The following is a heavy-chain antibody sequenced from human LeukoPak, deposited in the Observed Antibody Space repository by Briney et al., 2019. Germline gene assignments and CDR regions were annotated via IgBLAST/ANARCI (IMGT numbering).Heavy chain of an antibody. Sequence: GGSLRLSCAASGFTVSSNYMSWVRQAPGKGLEWVSVIYSGGSTYYTDSVKGRFTISRDNSKNTLYLQMNSLGAEDTAVYYCARHPPSVTLIRGAFDIWGHGTMVTVSS. V-gene: IGHV3-66*04. CDR1: GFTVSSNY. CDR2: IYSGGST. J-gene: IGHJ3*02. D-gene: IGHD4-17*01. CDR3: ARHPPSVTLIRGAFDI.